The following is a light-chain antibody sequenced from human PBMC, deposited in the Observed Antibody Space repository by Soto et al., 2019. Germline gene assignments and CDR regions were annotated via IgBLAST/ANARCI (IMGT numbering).Light chain of an antibody. CDR2: DAS. V-gene: IGKV1-5*02. CDR1: QSVSTR. CDR3: QQSYRNPRT. J-gene: IGKJ1*01. Sequence: IQMTQSPSSLSASLGDRVTIICRASQSVSTRLAWYQQKPGKAPKVLIYDASSWAGGVPSRFSGSGSGTGFTLTISRLQPEDLEIYYCQQSYRNPRTFGQGTKVDNK.